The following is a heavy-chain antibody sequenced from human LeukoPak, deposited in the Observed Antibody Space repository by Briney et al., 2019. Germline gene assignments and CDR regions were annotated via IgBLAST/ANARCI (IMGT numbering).Heavy chain of an antibody. V-gene: IGHV3-48*03. D-gene: IGHD1-26*01. Sequence: PGMSLRLSCAASGFAFNSYEVNWVRQAPGKGLQWVSYISSSGTSKYYADSVKGRFTISRDNAKNSLFLHMSSLRVEDTAVYYCARARGTYPSHYLDYWGQGTLVTVSS. J-gene: IGHJ4*02. CDR1: GFAFNSYE. CDR3: ARARGTYPSHYLDY. CDR2: ISSSGTSK.